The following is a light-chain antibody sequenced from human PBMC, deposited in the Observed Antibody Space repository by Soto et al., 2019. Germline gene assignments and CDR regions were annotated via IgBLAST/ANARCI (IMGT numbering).Light chain of an antibody. J-gene: IGLJ2*01. CDR2: ADN. CDR1: SSNIGAGYD. V-gene: IGLV1-40*01. CDR3: HYYDSSLSGSI. Sequence: QSVLTQPPSVSGAPGQRVTISCTGSSSNIGAGYDVHWYQQLPGTAPTLLIYADNRRPSGVPDRFSGSKSGTSASLAITRLQAEEEADYYCHYYDSSLSGSIFGGGTKLTVL.